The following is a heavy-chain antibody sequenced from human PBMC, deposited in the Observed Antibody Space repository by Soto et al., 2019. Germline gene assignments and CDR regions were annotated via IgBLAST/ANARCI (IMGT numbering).Heavy chain of an antibody. CDR1: GGTFSSYA. J-gene: IGHJ6*02. V-gene: IGHV1-69*13. CDR3: ERGKRITIFGVVPLGHYGMDV. Sequence: GXSVEVSCKASGGTFSSYAISWVRQAPVQGLEWMGGIIPIFGTANYAQKFQGRVTITADESTSTAYMELSSLRSEDTAVYYCERGKRITIFGVVPLGHYGMDVWGQGTTVP. D-gene: IGHD3-3*01. CDR2: IIPIFGTA.